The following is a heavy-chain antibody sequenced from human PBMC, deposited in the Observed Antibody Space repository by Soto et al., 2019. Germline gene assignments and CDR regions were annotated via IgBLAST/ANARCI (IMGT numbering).Heavy chain of an antibody. J-gene: IGHJ6*02. Sequence: PGGSLRLSCAASGFTFSSYSMNWVRQAPGKGLEWVSYISSSSSTIYYADSVKGRFTISRDNAKNSLYLQMNSLRDEDTAVYYCARVTPLRWGDYYYYYGMDVSGQGTTVTVSS. CDR3: ARVTPLRWGDYYYYYGMDV. V-gene: IGHV3-48*02. D-gene: IGHD4-17*01. CDR2: ISSSSSTI. CDR1: GFTFSSYS.